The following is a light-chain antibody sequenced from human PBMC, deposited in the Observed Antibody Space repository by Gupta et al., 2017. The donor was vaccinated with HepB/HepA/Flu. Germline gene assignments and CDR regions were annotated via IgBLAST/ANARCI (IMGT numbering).Light chain of an antibody. Sequence: MTQHSSPLSASLGDRVTITCRASQSISTYLNWYQYKPGTVPKLFVFAASILQNGVPSRFSGSGSGTVFTLAISSLQPDDVATYFCQQCRSMPFTFGPGTTVDLK. J-gene: IGKJ3*01. CDR1: QSISTY. V-gene: IGKV1-39*01. CDR2: AAS. CDR3: QQCRSMPFT.